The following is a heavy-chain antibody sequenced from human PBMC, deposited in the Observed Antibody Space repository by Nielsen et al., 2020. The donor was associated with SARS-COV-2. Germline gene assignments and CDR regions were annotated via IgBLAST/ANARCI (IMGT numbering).Heavy chain of an antibody. Sequence: GGSLRLSCSASGFTFSSYAMHWVRQAPGKGLEYVSAISSNGGSTYYADSVKGRFTISRDNSKNTLYLQMSSLRAEDTAVYYCVKGQGAYSSSWSPYPTNWFDPWGQGTLVTVSS. J-gene: IGHJ5*02. CDR3: VKGQGAYSSSWSPYPTNWFDP. CDR1: GFTFSSYA. D-gene: IGHD6-13*01. V-gene: IGHV3-64D*08. CDR2: ISSNGGST.